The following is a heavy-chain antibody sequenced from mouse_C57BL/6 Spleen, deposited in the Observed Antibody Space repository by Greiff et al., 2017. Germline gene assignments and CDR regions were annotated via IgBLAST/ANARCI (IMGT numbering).Heavy chain of an antibody. J-gene: IGHJ4*01. CDR1: GYTFTDYE. Sequence: VKLMESGAELVRPGASVTLSCKASGYTFTDYEMHWVKQTPVHGLEWIGAIDPETGGTAYNQKFKGKAILTADKSSSTAYMELRSLTSEDSAVYYCTRVTRGYAMDYWGQGTSVTVSS. CDR2: IDPETGGT. V-gene: IGHV1-15*01. D-gene: IGHD2-12*01. CDR3: TRVTRGYAMDY.